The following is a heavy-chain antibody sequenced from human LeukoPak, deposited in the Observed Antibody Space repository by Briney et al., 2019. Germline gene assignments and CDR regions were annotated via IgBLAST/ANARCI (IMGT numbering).Heavy chain of an antibody. CDR1: LYFVSHYD. V-gene: IGHV1-2*02. D-gene: IGHD4-23*01. J-gene: IGHJ4*01. Sequence: ASVKAPSTPSLYFVSHYDMNWVPRSPRHQLKCRGWINHSSGDANYAQKFQGRVTMTSDTSISTAYLDLNRLRADATAIYFCARDGDDYGGNSGFDYWGQGSPVIVSS. CDR3: ARDGDDYGGNSGFDY. CDR2: INHSSGDA.